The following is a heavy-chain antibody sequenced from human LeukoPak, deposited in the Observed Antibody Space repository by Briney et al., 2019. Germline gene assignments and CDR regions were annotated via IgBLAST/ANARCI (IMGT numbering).Heavy chain of an antibody. V-gene: IGHV3-72*01. CDR3: SRAQSNGDYFDY. CDR2: IRIKVTSYST. J-gene: IGHJ4*02. Sequence: GGSLRLSCAASGFTFSDHYMDWVRQAPGKGLEWVARIRIKVTSYSTTYAASVKGRFTISRDDSKNSPYLQMISLRTEDTAVYYCSRAQSNGDYFDYWGQGALVIVSS. CDR1: GFTFSDHY. D-gene: IGHD2-8*01.